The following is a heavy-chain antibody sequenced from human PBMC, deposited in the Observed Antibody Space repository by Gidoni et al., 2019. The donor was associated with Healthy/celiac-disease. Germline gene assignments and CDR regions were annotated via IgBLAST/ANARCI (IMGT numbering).Heavy chain of an antibody. CDR3: AKDSAARPVVVAAFDY. CDR1: GFTFDDYA. Sequence: EVQLVESGGVVVQPGGSLRLSCAASGFTFDDYAMNWVRQAPGKGLDGVSLISWDGGSTYYADSVKGRFTISRDNSKNSLYLQMNSLRAEDTALYYCAKDSAARPVVVAAFDYWGQGTLVTVSS. CDR2: ISWDGGST. V-gene: IGHV3-43D*04. J-gene: IGHJ4*02. D-gene: IGHD2-15*01.